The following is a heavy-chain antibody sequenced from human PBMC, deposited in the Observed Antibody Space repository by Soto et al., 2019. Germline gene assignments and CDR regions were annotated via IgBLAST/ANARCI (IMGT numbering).Heavy chain of an antibody. CDR1: GFTFSSYA. J-gene: IGHJ4*02. CDR2: ISGSGGST. Sequence: EVQLLESGGGLVQPGGSLRLSCAASGFTFSSYAMSWVRQAPGKGLEWVSAISGSGGSTYYADSVKGRFTISRDNFKNTLYLQMNSLRAEDTAVYYCAKDREYGDFFDYWGQGTLVTVSS. V-gene: IGHV3-23*01. CDR3: AKDREYGDFFDY. D-gene: IGHD4-17*01.